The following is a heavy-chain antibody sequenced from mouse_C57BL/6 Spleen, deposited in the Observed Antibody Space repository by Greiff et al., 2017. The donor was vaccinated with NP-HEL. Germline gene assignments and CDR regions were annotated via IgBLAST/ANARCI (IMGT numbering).Heavy chain of an antibody. CDR1: GYAFSSSW. J-gene: IGHJ1*03. CDR3: ARRTWRYFDV. CDR2: IYPGDGDT. V-gene: IGHV1-82*01. Sequence: VQLQQSGPELVKPGASVKISCKASGYAFSSSWMNWVKQRPGKGLEWIGRIYPGDGDTNYNGKFKGKATLTADKSSSTAYMQLSSLTSEDSAVYFCARRTWRYFDVWGTGTTVTVSS.